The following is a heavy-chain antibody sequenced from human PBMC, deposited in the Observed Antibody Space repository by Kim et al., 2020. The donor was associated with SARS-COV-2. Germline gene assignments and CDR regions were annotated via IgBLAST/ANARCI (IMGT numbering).Heavy chain of an antibody. CDR1: GGSISSSSYY. CDR3: ARHTRGYCSSTSCYWSVNYYYCGRDV. V-gene: IGHV4-39*01. CDR2: IYYSGST. J-gene: IGHJ6*02. Sequence: SETLSLTCTVSGGSISSSSYYWGWIRQPPGKGLEWIGSIYYSGSTYYNPSLKSRVTISVDTSKNQFSLKLSSVTAADTAVYYCARHTRGYCSSTSCYWSVNYYYCGRDVWGQGTTVTVSS. D-gene: IGHD2-2*01.